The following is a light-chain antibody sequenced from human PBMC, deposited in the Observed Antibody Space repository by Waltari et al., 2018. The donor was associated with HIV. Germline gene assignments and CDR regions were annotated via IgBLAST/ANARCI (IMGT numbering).Light chain of an antibody. CDR3: HSRDSSGYHVV. CDR2: GRN. J-gene: IGLJ2*01. Sequence: SSNLTQDASVSVALGQTVRITCQGDSLSSYYASWYQQKPGQAPVVFFFGRNNRPSGIPDRFSGASSGNTASLTITGAQAEDEADYYCHSRDSSGYHVVFGGGTKVTVL. CDR1: SLSSYY. V-gene: IGLV3-19*01.